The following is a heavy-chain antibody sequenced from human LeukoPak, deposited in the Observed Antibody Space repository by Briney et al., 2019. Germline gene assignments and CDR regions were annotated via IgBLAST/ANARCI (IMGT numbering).Heavy chain of an antibody. Sequence: SETLSLTCTVSGGSISSYYWSWIRQPPGKGLEWIGYIYYSGSTNYNPSLKSRVTISVDTSKNQFSLKLSSVTAADTAVYYCARDNVYYGSGSYYPVFDYWGQGTLVTVSS. J-gene: IGHJ4*02. V-gene: IGHV4-59*01. CDR3: ARDNVYYGSGSYYPVFDY. CDR2: IYYSGST. D-gene: IGHD3-10*01. CDR1: GGSISSYY.